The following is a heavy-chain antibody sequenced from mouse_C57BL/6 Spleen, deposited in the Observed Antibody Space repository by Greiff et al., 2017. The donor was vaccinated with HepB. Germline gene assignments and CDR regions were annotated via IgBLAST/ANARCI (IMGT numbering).Heavy chain of an antibody. Sequence: DVKLVESGGGLVKPGGSLKLSCAASGFTFSDYGMHWVRQAPEKGLEWVAYISSGSSTIYYADTVKGRFTISRDNAKNTLFLQMTSMRSEDTALYYCARGGNYLYYAMDYWGQGTSVTVSS. D-gene: IGHD2-1*01. CDR3: ARGGNYLYYAMDY. CDR2: ISSGSSTI. J-gene: IGHJ4*01. V-gene: IGHV5-17*01. CDR1: GFTFSDYG.